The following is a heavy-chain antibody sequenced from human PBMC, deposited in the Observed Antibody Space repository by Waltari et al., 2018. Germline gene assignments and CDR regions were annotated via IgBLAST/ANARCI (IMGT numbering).Heavy chain of an antibody. CDR1: GGYIASITHS. CDR3: ATYIGASLGTAAFDV. J-gene: IGHJ3*01. CDR2: ISYTGAT. D-gene: IGHD5-12*01. Sequence: QLQLQASGPRLVRPSETLSLTCTAPGGYIASITHSWGWIRQPPGQGLEWTGPISYTGATYSSPSLKSRVTISRDTSKNKLALTLGSVTAADTALYYCATYIGASLGTAAFDVWGQGTMVTVSS. V-gene: IGHV4-39*01.